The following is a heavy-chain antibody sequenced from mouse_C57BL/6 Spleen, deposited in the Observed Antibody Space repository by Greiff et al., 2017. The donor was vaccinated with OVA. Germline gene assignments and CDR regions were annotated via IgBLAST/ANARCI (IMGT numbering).Heavy chain of an antibody. Sequence: EVQLKESGPGLVKPSQSLSLTCSVTGYSITSGYYWNWIRQFPGNKLEWMGYISYDGSNNYNPSLKNRISITRDTSKNQFFLKLNSVTTEDTATYYCAREGRDFDYWGQGTTLTVSS. CDR1: GYSITSGYY. D-gene: IGHD1-1*01. J-gene: IGHJ2*01. CDR3: AREGRDFDY. CDR2: ISYDGSN. V-gene: IGHV3-6*01.